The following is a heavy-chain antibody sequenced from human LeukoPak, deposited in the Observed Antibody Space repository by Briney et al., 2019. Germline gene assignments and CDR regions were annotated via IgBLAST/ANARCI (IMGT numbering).Heavy chain of an antibody. CDR1: GGSFSGYY. CDR2: INHSGST. Sequence: SETLSLTCAVYGGSFSGYYWSWIRQPLGKGLEWIGEINHSGSTNYNPSLKSRVTISVDTSKNQFSLKLSSVTAADTAVYYCARGGYCSSTSCYMRGYYFDYWGQGTLVTVSS. D-gene: IGHD2-2*02. CDR3: ARGGYCSSTSCYMRGYYFDY. V-gene: IGHV4-34*01. J-gene: IGHJ4*02.